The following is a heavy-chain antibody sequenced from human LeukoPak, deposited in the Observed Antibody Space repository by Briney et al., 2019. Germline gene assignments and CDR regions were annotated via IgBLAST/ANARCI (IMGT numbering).Heavy chain of an antibody. CDR2: ISGSGGST. V-gene: IGHV3-23*01. D-gene: IGHD6-19*01. J-gene: IGHJ4*02. CDR1: GFTFSSYA. CDR3: AKGRYSSGWFDY. Sequence: GGSLRVPCAASGFTFSSYAMSWVRQAPGNGLEWVSAISGSGGSTYYADSVKGRFTISRDNSKNTLYLQMNSLRAEDTAVYYCAKGRYSSGWFDYWGQGTLVTVSS.